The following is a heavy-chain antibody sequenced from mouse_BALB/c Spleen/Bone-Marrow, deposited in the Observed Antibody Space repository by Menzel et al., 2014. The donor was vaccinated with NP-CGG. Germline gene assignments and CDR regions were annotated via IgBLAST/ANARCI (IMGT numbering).Heavy chain of an antibody. CDR1: GYSFTDYY. CDR2: INPYNGAT. Sequence: VQLQQSGPELVKPGASVKISCKASGYSFTDYYMHWVKQSHVKSLEWIGRINPYNGATSYNQNFKDKASLTVDKASRTAYMELHSLTSEDSAVYYCASFGFAYWGQGTLVTVSA. V-gene: IGHV1-26*01. J-gene: IGHJ3*01. CDR3: ASFGFAY.